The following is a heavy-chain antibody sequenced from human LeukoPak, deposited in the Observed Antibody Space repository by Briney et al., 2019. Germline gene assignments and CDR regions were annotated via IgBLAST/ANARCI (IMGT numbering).Heavy chain of an antibody. Sequence: ASVKVSCKASGYTFTSYGISWVRQAPGQGLEWMGWISAYNGNTNYAQKLQGRGTMTTDTSTSTAYMELRSLRSDDTAVYYCAREGASAGYCSGGSCYYGYWGQGTLVTVSS. V-gene: IGHV1-18*01. J-gene: IGHJ4*02. CDR2: ISAYNGNT. CDR1: GYTFTSYG. CDR3: AREGASAGYCSGGSCYYGY. D-gene: IGHD2-15*01.